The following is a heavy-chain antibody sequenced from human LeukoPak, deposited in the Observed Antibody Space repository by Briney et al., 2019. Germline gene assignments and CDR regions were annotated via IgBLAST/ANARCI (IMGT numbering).Heavy chain of an antibody. J-gene: IGHJ4*02. CDR1: GGSFSGYY. CDR3: ARALPYSDIVVVPAATWGDY. V-gene: IGHV4-34*01. Sequence: SETLSLTCAVYGGSFSGYYWSWIRQPPGKGLEWIGEINHSGSTNYNPSLKSRVTISVDTSKNQFSLKLSSVTAADTAVYYCARALPYSDIVVVPAATWGDYWGQGTLVTVSS. CDR2: INHSGST. D-gene: IGHD2-2*01.